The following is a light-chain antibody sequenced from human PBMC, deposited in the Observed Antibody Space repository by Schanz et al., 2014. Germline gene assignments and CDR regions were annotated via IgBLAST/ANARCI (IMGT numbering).Light chain of an antibody. V-gene: IGLV1-44*01. J-gene: IGLJ3*02. CDR2: SNN. Sequence: QSVLTQPPSASGTPGQRVTISCSGSSSNIGSNTVNWYQQLPGTAPKLLIYSNNQRPSGVPDRFSGSKSGTSASLAISGLQSDDETDYYCAAWDDSLDGSWVFGGGTKLTVL. CDR3: AAWDDSLDGSWV. CDR1: SSNIGSNT.